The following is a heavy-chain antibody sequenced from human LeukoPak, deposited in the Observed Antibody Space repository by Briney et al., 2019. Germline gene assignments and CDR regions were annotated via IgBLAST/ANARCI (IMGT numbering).Heavy chain of an antibody. CDR2: INSDGSST. CDR3: ATDEAATGRLDY. Sequence: GGSLRLSCAASGFTFRNYWMHWVRQAPGKGLVWVSRINSDGSSTSYADSVKGRFTISRDNAENTLYLQINSLRAEDTAVYYCATDEAATGRLDYWGQGTLVTDSS. CDR1: GFTFRNYW. J-gene: IGHJ4*02. D-gene: IGHD1-1*01. V-gene: IGHV3-74*01.